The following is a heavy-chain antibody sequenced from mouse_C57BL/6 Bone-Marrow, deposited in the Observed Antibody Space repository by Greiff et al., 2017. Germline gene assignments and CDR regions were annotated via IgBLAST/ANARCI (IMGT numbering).Heavy chain of an antibody. V-gene: IGHV1-26*01. D-gene: IGHD4-1*02. CDR1: GYTFTDYY. CDR2: INPNNGGT. CDR3: ATPQLGGYFDV. J-gene: IGHJ1*03. Sequence: VQLQQSGPELVKPGASVKISCKASGYTFTDYYMNWVKQSHGKSLEWIGDINPNNGGTSYNQKFKGKATLTVDKSSSTAYMELRSLTSEDSAVYYCATPQLGGYFDVWGTGTTVTVSS.